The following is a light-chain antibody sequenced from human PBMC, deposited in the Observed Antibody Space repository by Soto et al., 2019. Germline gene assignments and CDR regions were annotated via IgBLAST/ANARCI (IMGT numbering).Light chain of an antibody. CDR3: QQYNSYPWT. Sequence: IQLTQSPSSLSASVGDRVSITCRASQSISSWLAWYQQKPGRAPKLLIYEASTLQSGVPSRFSGSGSGTEFTLTISSLQTDDFATYYCQQYNSYPWTFGQGTKVDIK. V-gene: IGKV1-5*01. CDR1: QSISSW. J-gene: IGKJ1*01. CDR2: EAS.